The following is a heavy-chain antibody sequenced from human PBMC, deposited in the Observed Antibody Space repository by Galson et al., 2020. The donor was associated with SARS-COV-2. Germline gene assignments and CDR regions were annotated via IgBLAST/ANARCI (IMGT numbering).Heavy chain of an antibody. Sequence: QAGGSLRLSCVASGFNVSRHYMTWVRQAPGKGLEWLSLIYRGGSTYYADSVRGRFTISRDNSKNTLYLQMNSLRAEDTAGYYCATDSSSDWYRYALDYWGQGTLVTVSS. D-gene: IGHD6-19*01. CDR1: GFNVSRHY. CDR2: IYRGGST. CDR3: ATDSSSDWYRYALDY. V-gene: IGHV3-53*01. J-gene: IGHJ4*02.